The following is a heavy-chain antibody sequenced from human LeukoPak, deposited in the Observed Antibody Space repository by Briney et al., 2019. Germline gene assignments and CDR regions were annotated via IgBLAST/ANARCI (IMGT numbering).Heavy chain of an antibody. CDR1: GYTFTSYD. Sequence: ASVKVSCKASGYTFTSYDINWVRQATGQGLEWMGWMNPNSGNTGYAQKFQGRVTITRNTSISTAYMELSSLRSEDTAVYYCARGTPAVAGFDYWGQGTLVTVSS. J-gene: IGHJ4*02. V-gene: IGHV1-8*03. D-gene: IGHD6-19*01. CDR3: ARGTPAVAGFDY. CDR2: MNPNSGNT.